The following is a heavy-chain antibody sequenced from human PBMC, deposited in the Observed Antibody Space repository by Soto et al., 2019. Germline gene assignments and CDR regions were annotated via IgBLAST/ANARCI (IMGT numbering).Heavy chain of an antibody. CDR2: VTHDGTER. J-gene: IGHJ4*02. CDR3: AREKNSGYYRTVDY. V-gene: IGHV3-30*03. CDR1: GFTLSGHG. D-gene: IGHD3-10*01. Sequence: QVQLVASGGGVVQPGRSLSLPCAASGFTLSGHGLHWVRQAPGKGLEWVAVVTHDGTERHYPDSVKGRFTITRDISKNTFYLQMNSLRVEDTAMYYCAREKNSGYYRTVDYWGQGTLVTVSS.